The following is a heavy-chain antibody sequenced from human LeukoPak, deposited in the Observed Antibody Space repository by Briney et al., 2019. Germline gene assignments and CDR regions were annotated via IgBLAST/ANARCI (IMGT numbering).Heavy chain of an antibody. Sequence: SETLTLTCAVYGGSFSGYYWSWIRQPPGKGLEWIGEINHSGSTNYNPSLKSRVTISVDTSKNQFSLKLSSVTAADTAVYYCASRRYFDYWGQGTLVTVSS. J-gene: IGHJ4*02. V-gene: IGHV4-34*01. CDR2: INHSGST. CDR3: ASRRYFDY. CDR1: GGSFSGYY.